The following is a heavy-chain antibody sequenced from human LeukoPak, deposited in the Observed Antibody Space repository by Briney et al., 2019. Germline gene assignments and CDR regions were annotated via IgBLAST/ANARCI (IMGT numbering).Heavy chain of an antibody. J-gene: IGHJ4*02. CDR3: ARSYTGYDL. CDR2: INSDSSAI. Sequence: GGSLRLSCVASGFTFSSYSMNWVRQAPGKGLDWISGINSDSSAIYYADSVKGRFTISRDNAKNPLYLQMNSLRAEDTAVYYCARSYTGYDLWGQGTLVTVSS. V-gene: IGHV3-48*01. CDR1: GFTFSSYS. D-gene: IGHD5-12*01.